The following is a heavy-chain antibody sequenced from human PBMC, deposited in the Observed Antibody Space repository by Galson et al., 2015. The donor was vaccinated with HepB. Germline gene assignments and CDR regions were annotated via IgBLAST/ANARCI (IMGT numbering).Heavy chain of an antibody. CDR1: GFTFDHYW. CDR3: ARGSGSFPFGY. D-gene: IGHD1-26*01. J-gene: IGHJ4*02. Sequence: SLRLSCAASGFTFDHYWIHWVRQAPGKGLMWVSRINADGSDTGYADSAEGRFTISRDNAKSVLYLQMDSLTVADTAVYYCARGSGSFPFGYWGQGTLVTLSS. V-gene: IGHV3-74*01. CDR2: INADGSDT.